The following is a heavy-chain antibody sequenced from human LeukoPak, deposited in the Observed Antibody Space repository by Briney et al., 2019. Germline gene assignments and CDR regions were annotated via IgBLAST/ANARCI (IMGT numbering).Heavy chain of an antibody. J-gene: IGHJ4*02. D-gene: IGHD5-24*01. CDR1: GGSISSGGYY. V-gene: IGHV4-31*03. CDR2: IYYSGST. CDR3: ARVLLGEVATILMPMVFDY. Sequence: SETLSLTCTVSGGSISSGGYYWSWIRQHPGKGLEWIGYIYYSGSTYYNPSLKSRVTISVDTSKNQFSLKLSSVTAADTAVYYCARVLLGEVATILMPMVFDYWGQGTLVTVSS.